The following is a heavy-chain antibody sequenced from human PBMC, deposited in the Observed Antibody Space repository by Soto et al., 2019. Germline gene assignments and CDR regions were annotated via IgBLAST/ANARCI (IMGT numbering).Heavy chain of an antibody. Sequence: SETLSLTCAVSGGSISSSNWWNWVRQPPGKGLEWIGEIYHGGSTNYNPSLKSRVTISVDTSKNQFSLKLTSVTAADTAVYYCASSYGSGYRAFDYWGQGALVTVSS. CDR1: GGSISSSNW. CDR2: IYHGGST. CDR3: ASSYGSGYRAFDY. D-gene: IGHD3-10*01. V-gene: IGHV4-4*02. J-gene: IGHJ4*02.